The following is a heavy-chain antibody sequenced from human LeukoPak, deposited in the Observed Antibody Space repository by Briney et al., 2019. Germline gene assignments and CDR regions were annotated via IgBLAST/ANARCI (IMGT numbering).Heavy chain of an antibody. CDR1: GYTFTGYY. CDR3: ARGRSSRGGSRIDY. Sequence: GASVKVSCKASGYTFTGYYMHWVRQAPGQGLEWMGWINPNSGGTNYAQKFQGRVTITRNTSISTVYMELSSLRSEDTAVYYCARGRSSRGGSRIDYWGQGTLVTVSS. J-gene: IGHJ4*02. D-gene: IGHD2-15*01. CDR2: INPNSGGT. V-gene: IGHV1-2*02.